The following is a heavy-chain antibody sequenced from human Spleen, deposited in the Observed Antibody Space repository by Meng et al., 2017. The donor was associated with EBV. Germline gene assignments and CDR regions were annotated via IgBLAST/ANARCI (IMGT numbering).Heavy chain of an antibody. V-gene: IGHV4-39*01. CDR1: GVSTRCFYF. D-gene: IGHD5/OR15-5a*01. J-gene: IGHJ4*02. CDR2: AHYSGRT. CDR3: ARPFPSIVSPRLDPFGD. Sequence: HLHAHCSGPRQLKLSEPLSLTGLACGVSTRCFYFWAWLRQPPGRGLEWVGSAHYSGRTYYSPSLRSRVTVSIDTSKNQFSLRLTSVTAADTALYYCARPFPSIVSPRLDPFGDWGQGALVTVSS.